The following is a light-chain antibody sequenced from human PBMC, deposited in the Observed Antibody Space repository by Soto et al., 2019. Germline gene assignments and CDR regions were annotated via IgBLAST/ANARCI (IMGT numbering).Light chain of an antibody. CDR2: EVN. Sequence: QSARTEPPTATVSLSQAVTISCTGTSSDVGGHKYVSWYQQHPGKAPKLMIYEVNKRPSGVPDRFSGSKSGNTASLTVSGLQAEDEADYYCSSYVDSNNFVFGTGTKVTVL. CDR1: SSDVGGHKY. J-gene: IGLJ1*01. V-gene: IGLV2-8*01. CDR3: SSYVDSNNFV.